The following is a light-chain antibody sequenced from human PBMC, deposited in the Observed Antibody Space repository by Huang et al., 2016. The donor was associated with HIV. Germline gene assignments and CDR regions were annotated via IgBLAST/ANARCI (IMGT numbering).Light chain of an antibody. CDR2: DAS. Sequence: DIQMTQSPSTLSASVGDRVTITCRASQNISTWLAWYQQKPGRAPKLLIYDASSLESGVPSRVSGSGSGTEFSLTISSLQPNNFATYFCQQYRSYPYTFGQGTKLEIK. CDR3: QQYRSYPYT. V-gene: IGKV1-5*01. J-gene: IGKJ2*01. CDR1: QNISTW.